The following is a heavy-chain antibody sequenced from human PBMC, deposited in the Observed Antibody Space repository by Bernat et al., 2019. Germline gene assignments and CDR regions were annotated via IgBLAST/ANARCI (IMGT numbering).Heavy chain of an antibody. V-gene: IGHV4-38-2*02. CDR2: IYHSGST. Sequence: QVQLQESGPGLVKPSETLSLTCAVSGYSISSGSYWGWIRQPPGKGLEWIGSIYHSGSTYYKPSLKSRVTLSVDTSKNQFSLRLSSVTAADTAVYYCARDAYDFWSGYYPNHYCDFWGQGTLVTVSS. CDR1: GYSISSGSY. CDR3: ARDAYDFWSGYYPNHYCDF. J-gene: IGHJ4*02. D-gene: IGHD3-3*01.